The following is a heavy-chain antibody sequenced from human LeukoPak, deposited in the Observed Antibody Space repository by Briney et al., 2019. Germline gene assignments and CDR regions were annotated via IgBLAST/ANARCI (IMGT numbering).Heavy chain of an antibody. CDR3: ARGHTRITMIRGSKSAYYFDY. Sequence: SETLSLTCTVSGGSISSSNYYWGWIRQPPVKGLEWIGEINQSGSTNHNSSLKSRVTISVDTSKNQFSLKLNSVTAADTAVYYCARGHTRITMIRGSKSAYYFDYWGQGTLVTVSS. J-gene: IGHJ4*02. V-gene: IGHV4-39*07. CDR2: INQSGST. D-gene: IGHD3-10*01. CDR1: GGSISSSNYY.